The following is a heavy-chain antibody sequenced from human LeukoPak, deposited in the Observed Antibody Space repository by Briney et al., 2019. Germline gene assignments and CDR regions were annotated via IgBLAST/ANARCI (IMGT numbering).Heavy chain of an antibody. J-gene: IGHJ1*01. CDR2: IKSYGST. Sequence: GGSLRLSCAASGFTFSSYWMHWVRQAPGKGQVSVSLIKSYGSTNYADSVKGRFTISRDIAKNTLSLHMNSLRAEDTGVYYCARAPSEIGGYYPEYFRHWGQGTLVTVSS. D-gene: IGHD3-22*01. CDR3: ARAPSEIGGYYPEYFRH. V-gene: IGHV3-74*01. CDR1: GFTFSSYW.